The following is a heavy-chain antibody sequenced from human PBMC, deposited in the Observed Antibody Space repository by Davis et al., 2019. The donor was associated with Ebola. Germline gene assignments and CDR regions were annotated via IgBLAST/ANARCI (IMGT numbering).Heavy chain of an antibody. V-gene: IGHV4-34*01. Sequence: SETLSLTCTVSGGSISSFYWSWMRQPPGKGLEWIGEIDHGGSTNYNPSLKSRVSLSIHTSENQFSLKLTSVTAADTAIYYCARQTTVPSDYFDYWGQGTLVTVSS. CDR1: GGSISSFY. CDR3: ARQTTVPSDYFDY. D-gene: IGHD4-11*01. J-gene: IGHJ4*02. CDR2: IDHGGST.